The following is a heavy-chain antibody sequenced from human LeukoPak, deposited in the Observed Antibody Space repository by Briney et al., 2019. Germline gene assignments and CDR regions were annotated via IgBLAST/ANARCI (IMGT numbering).Heavy chain of an antibody. CDR3: VRDGDDFNFDY. CDR2: VKGDGTFT. CDR1: GFTFSSHW. D-gene: IGHD5-24*01. Sequence: GGSLRLSCAASGFTFSSHWMHWVRQAPGKGLVWVSRVKGDGTFTNYADSVYGRFTISSDNAKNTLYLHMHSLRAEDTAVYYCVRDGDDFNFDYWGQGNLVTVSS. J-gene: IGHJ4*02. V-gene: IGHV3-74*01.